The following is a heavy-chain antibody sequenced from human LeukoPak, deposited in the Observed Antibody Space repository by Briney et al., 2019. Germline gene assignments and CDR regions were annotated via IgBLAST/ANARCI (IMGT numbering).Heavy chain of an antibody. V-gene: IGHV3-48*01. J-gene: IGHJ4*02. CDR1: GFTFSTYT. Sequence: GGSLRLSCAASGFTFSTYTMNWVRQAPGEGLQWVSGVGQDGRSTHYADSVKGRFTISRDSAKNSLYLQMNSLRAEDTAVYYCARFRTWGDKAFDYWGQGTLVTVSS. D-gene: IGHD2-21*02. CDR2: VGQDGRST. CDR3: ARFRTWGDKAFDY.